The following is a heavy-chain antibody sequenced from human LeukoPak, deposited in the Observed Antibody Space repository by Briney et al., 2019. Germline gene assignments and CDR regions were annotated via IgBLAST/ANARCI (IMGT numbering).Heavy chain of an antibody. CDR2: INPNSGGT. V-gene: IGHV1-2*02. Sequence: GASVKVSCKASGYTFTGYYMHWVRQAPGQGLEWMGWINPNSGGTSYAQKFQGRVTMTRDTSISTAYMELSRLRSDDTAVYYCARVRIVATGFDYWGQGTLVTVSS. CDR1: GYTFTGYY. CDR3: ARVRIVATGFDY. D-gene: IGHD5-12*01. J-gene: IGHJ4*02.